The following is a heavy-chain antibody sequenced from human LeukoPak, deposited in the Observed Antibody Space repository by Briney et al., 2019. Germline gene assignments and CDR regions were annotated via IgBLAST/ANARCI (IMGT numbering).Heavy chain of an antibody. CDR3: ARESHGSYGLQDY. CDR2: IGSSSSYI. V-gene: IGHV3-21*01. CDR1: GFTFSSYA. J-gene: IGHJ4*02. D-gene: IGHD1-26*01. Sequence: PGRSLRLSCAASGFTFSSYAMHWVRQAPGKGLERVSSIGSSSSYIYYADSVKGRFTISRDNAKNSLYLQMNSLRVEDTAVYYCARESHGSYGLQDYWGQGTLVTVSS.